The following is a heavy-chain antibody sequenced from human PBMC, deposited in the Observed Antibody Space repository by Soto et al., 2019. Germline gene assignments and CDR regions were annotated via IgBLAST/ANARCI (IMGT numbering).Heavy chain of an antibody. V-gene: IGHV4-59*01. Sequence: PSETLSLTCTVSGGPISSYYWSWIRQPPGTGLEWIGYIYYSGSTNYNPSLKSRVTISVDTSKNQFSLKLSSVTAADTAVYYCARDAPHYYDSSGYPTPDFYYGMDVWGQGTTVTVS. J-gene: IGHJ6*02. D-gene: IGHD3-22*01. CDR1: GGPISSYY. CDR2: IYYSGST. CDR3: ARDAPHYYDSSGYPTPDFYYGMDV.